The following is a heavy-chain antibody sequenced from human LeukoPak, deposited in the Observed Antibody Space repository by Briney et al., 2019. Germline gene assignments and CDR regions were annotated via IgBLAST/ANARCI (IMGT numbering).Heavy chain of an antibody. CDR1: GFTFSSYD. CDR3: AKEVGAKHRYMDV. D-gene: IGHD1-26*01. J-gene: IGHJ6*03. CDR2: ICTAGDT. V-gene: IGHV3-13*01. Sequence: HPGGSLRLSCAASGFTFSSYDMHWVRQATGKGLEWVSAICTAGDTYYPGSVKGRFTISRDNSKNSLYLQMNSLRTEDTALYYCAKEVGAKHRYMDVWGKGTTVTISS.